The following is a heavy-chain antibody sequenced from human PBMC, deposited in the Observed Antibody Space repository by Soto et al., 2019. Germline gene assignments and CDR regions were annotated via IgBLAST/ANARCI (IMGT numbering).Heavy chain of an antibody. Sequence: QVQLVQSGAEVKRPGSSVKVSCKASGGTFSNCAISWVRQSPGQGLEWMGGIIPSFGTTHYAQKFQHRVTLTADVSTRTSDMELRSLGPDDTGGYFCAREGGWYDYSTLYSTECWFDPWGRGTLVIVSS. J-gene: IGHJ5*02. D-gene: IGHD6-19*01. V-gene: IGHV1-69*01. CDR1: GGTFSNCA. CDR3: AREGGWYDYSTLYSTECWFDP. CDR2: IIPSFGTT.